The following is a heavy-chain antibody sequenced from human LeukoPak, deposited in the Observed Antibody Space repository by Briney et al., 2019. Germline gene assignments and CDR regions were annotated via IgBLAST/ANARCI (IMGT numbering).Heavy chain of an antibody. D-gene: IGHD3-9*01. CDR1: GGSISSYY. J-gene: IGHJ4*02. CDR3: ARHDILNGHPTPYFDY. V-gene: IGHV4-4*09. CDR2: IYTSGST. Sequence: SETLSLTCTVSGGSISSYYWSWIRQPPGKGLEWIGYIYTSGSTNYNPSLKSRVTISVDTSKNQFSLKLSSVTAADTAVYYCARHDILNGHPTPYFDYWGQGTLATVSS.